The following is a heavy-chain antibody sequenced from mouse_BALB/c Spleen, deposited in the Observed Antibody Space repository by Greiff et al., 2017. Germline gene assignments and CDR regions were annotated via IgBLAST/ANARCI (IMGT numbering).Heavy chain of an antibody. V-gene: IGHV5-6-3*01. CDR2: INSNGGST. Sequence: EVHLVESGGGLVQPGGSLKLSCAASGFTFSSYGMSWVRQTPDKRLELVATINSNGGSTYYPDSVKGRFTISRDNAKNTLYLQMSSLKSEDTAMYYCAREGDYGAFYAMDYWGQGTSVTVSS. CDR1: GFTFSSYG. J-gene: IGHJ4*01. CDR3: AREGDYGAFYAMDY. D-gene: IGHD1-1*02.